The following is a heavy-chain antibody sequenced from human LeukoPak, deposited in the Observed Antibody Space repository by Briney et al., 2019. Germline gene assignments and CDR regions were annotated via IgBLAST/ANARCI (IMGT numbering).Heavy chain of an antibody. Sequence: GGSLRLSCAASGFTFSSYSMNWVRQAPGKGLEWVSSISSSSNYIYYADSVKGRFTISRDNAKNSLYLQMNSLRAEDTAVYYCARGQFRYDDSSGYYGPDYWGQGTLVTVSS. D-gene: IGHD3-22*01. V-gene: IGHV3-21*01. CDR2: ISSSSNYI. J-gene: IGHJ4*02. CDR3: ARGQFRYDDSSGYYGPDY. CDR1: GFTFSSYS.